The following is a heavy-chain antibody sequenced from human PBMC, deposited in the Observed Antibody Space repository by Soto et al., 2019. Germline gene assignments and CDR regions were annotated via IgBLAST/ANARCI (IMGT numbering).Heavy chain of an antibody. V-gene: IGHV3-23*01. CDR2: TNPSGGST. CDR1: GFTFTNFA. CDR3: AKDSPYSGSYQDFDY. Sequence: GGSLRLSSGASGFTFTNFAMSWVRQAPGKGLEWVSATNPSGGSTYYADSVKGRFTISRDNSKNTLYLQMNSLRAEDTAVYYCAKDSPYSGSYQDFDYWGPGTLVTVSS. D-gene: IGHD1-26*01. J-gene: IGHJ4*02.